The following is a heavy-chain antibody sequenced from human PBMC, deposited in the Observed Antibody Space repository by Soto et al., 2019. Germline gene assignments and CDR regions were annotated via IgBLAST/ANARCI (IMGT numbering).Heavy chain of an antibody. CDR2: IYYSGST. Sequence: SETLSLTCTVSGGSISSSSYYWGWIRQPPGKGLEWIGSIYYSGSTYYNPSLKSRVTISVDTSKNQFSLKLSSVTAADTAVYYCASGRPSNLHWFDPWGQGTLVTVSS. J-gene: IGHJ5*02. CDR1: GGSISSSSYY. V-gene: IGHV4-39*01. D-gene: IGHD4-4*01. CDR3: ASGRPSNLHWFDP.